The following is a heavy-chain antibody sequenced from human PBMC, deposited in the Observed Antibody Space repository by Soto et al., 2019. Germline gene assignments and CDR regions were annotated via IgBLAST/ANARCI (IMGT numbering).Heavy chain of an antibody. Sequence: SVKVSCKASGNPFSNYAITWVRQAPGQGLEWMGGIIPMFGTANHAQKFQGRVTITADESTTTAYMELSSLRSEDTAVYYCARSGTRAGMIVVDFEYWGQGTLVTVSS. CDR1: GNPFSNYA. V-gene: IGHV1-69*01. J-gene: IGHJ4*02. CDR3: ARSGTRAGMIVVDFEY. CDR2: IIPMFGTA. D-gene: IGHD3-22*01.